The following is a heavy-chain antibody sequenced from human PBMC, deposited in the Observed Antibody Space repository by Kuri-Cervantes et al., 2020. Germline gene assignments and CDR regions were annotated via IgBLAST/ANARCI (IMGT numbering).Heavy chain of an antibody. CDR2: INPNSGGT. Sequence: ASVKVSCKASGYTFTGYYMHWVRQAPGQGLEWMGWINPNSGGTNYAQKFQGRVTMTRDTSISTAYMELSRLRSDDTAVYYCAREPARVVVPMDVWGQGTTVTVSS. CDR3: AREPARVVVPMDV. CDR1: GYTFTGYY. D-gene: IGHD2-15*01. V-gene: IGHV1-2*02. J-gene: IGHJ6*02.